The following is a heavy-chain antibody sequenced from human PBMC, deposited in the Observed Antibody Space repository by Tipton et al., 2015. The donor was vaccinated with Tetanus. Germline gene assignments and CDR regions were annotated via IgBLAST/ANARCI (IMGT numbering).Heavy chain of an antibody. J-gene: IGHJ5*02. Sequence: TLSLTCTVSGDSISRGGYFWNWIPQRPGKGPEGVGYIYYSGDPYYNPSPKSRVSMSVDTSKNQFSLNLTSVTAADTAVYYCARDQGGGRVVRLNWLDPWGQGTLVTVSS. CDR1: GDSISRGGYF. V-gene: IGHV4-31*03. CDR3: ARDQGGGRVVRLNWLDP. D-gene: IGHD6-6*01. CDR2: IYYSGDP.